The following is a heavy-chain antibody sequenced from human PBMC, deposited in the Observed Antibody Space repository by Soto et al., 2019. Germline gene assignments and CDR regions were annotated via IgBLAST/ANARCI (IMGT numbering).Heavy chain of an antibody. CDR2: IIPIFGTA. D-gene: IGHD2-21*01. J-gene: IGHJ4*02. V-gene: IGHV1-69*13. Sequence: SVKVSCKASGYTFTSYAMHWVRQAPGQGLEWMGGIIPIFGTANYAQKFQGRVTITADESTSTAYMELSSLRSEDTAVYYCAVYCGGEYYSYYWGQGTLVTVSS. CDR3: AVYCGGEYYSYY. CDR1: GYTFTSYA.